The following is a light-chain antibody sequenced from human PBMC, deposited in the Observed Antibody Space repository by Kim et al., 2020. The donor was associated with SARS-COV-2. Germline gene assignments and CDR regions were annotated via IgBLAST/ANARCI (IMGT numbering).Light chain of an antibody. Sequence: QSVLTQPPSVSLAPGQRVTISCTGSSSNIGAGYDVHWYKQLPGTAPKLLIYGNSNRPSGVPDRFSGSKSGTSASLAITGLQAEDEADYYCQSYDSSLSGSVFGGGTKLTVL. CDR1: SSNIGAGYD. V-gene: IGLV1-40*01. CDR2: GNS. CDR3: QSYDSSLSGSV. J-gene: IGLJ3*02.